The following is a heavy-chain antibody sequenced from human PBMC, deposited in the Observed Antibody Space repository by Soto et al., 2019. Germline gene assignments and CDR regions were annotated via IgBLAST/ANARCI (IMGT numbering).Heavy chain of an antibody. CDR3: ARDWETSATGPIDS. Sequence: GGSLRLSCVASGFTFSSYALHWVRQAPGKGLEWVAVTSYDGSNKYYADSVEGRFTISRDNSKNTLYLQTSSLTTEDTAMYYCARDWETSATGPIDSWGQGTLVTAPQ. CDR2: TSYDGSNK. D-gene: IGHD3-9*01. J-gene: IGHJ4*02. V-gene: IGHV3-30-3*01. CDR1: GFTFSSYA.